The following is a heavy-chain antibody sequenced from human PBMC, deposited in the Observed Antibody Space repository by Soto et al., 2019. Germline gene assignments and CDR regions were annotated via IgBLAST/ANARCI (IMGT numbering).Heavy chain of an antibody. CDR1: GFTFRSYV. CDR3: ARGGTTGGLDV. V-gene: IGHV3-33*05. D-gene: IGHD3-16*01. CDR2: TSYDGSNN. Sequence: QVQLVESGGGVVQPGTSLRLSCVGSGFTFRSYVIHWVRQAPGKGLEWVALTSYDGSNNFYGDSVKGRFTISRHNSRNTVELPLDSLRFEDTALYYCARGGTTGGLDVWGQGTLVSVSS. J-gene: IGHJ4*02.